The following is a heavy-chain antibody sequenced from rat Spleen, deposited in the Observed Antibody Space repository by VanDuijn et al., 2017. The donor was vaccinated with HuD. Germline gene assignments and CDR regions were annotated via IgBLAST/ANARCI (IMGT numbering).Heavy chain of an antibody. V-gene: IGHV5-25*01. CDR1: GFTFSDYY. J-gene: IGHJ3*01. Sequence: EVQLVESDGGLVQPGRSLKLSCAASGFTFSDYYMAWVRQAPTKGLEWVASISSGGGDTYYPDSVKDRFTISRDNAKSTLYLQMDSLRSEDTASYYCARHGLYSNYGWFAYWGQGTLVTVSS. D-gene: IGHD1-10*01. CDR3: ARHGLYSNYGWFAY. CDR2: ISSGGGDT.